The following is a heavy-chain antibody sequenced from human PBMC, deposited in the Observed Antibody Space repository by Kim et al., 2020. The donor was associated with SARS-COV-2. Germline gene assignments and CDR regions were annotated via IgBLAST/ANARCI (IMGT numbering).Heavy chain of an antibody. Sequence: GGSLRLSCAASGFTFSSYSMNWVRQAPGKGLEWVSSISSSSSYIYYADSVKGRFTISRDNAKNSLYLQMNSLRAEDTAVYYCARKSHPDFWSGYSWRKDYYFDYWGQGTLVTVSS. D-gene: IGHD3-3*01. CDR2: ISSSSSYI. J-gene: IGHJ4*02. CDR1: GFTFSSYS. V-gene: IGHV3-21*01. CDR3: ARKSHPDFWSGYSWRKDYYFDY.